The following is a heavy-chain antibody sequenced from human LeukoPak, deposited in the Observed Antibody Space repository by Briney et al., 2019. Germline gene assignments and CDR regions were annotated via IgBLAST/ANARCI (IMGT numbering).Heavy chain of an antibody. CDR1: GFTFSSYA. Sequence: PGGSLRLSCAASGFTFSSYAMSWVRQAPGKRLEWVSGISGSGGSTYYADSVKGRFTISRDNSKSTMYLQMNSLRAEDTAVYYCARSPPRYDTRFFDYWGPGTLVTVSS. J-gene: IGHJ4*02. CDR2: ISGSGGST. D-gene: IGHD3-22*01. V-gene: IGHV3-23*01. CDR3: ARSPPRYDTRFFDY.